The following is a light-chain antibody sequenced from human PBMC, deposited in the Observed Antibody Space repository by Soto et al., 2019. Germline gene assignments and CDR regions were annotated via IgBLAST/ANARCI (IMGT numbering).Light chain of an antibody. CDR2: GAS. Sequence: EIVMTQSPATLSVSPGERATLSCRASQSVSNNLAWYQKKPGQAPRLLIYGASTRATGIPARFSGSGSGTAFTLTISSLQSEDFAVYYCQLYSNWWTFGQGTKVEIK. V-gene: IGKV3-15*01. J-gene: IGKJ1*01. CDR3: QLYSNWWT. CDR1: QSVSNN.